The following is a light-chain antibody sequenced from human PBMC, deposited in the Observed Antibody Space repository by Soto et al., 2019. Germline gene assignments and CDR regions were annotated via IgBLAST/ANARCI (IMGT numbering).Light chain of an antibody. V-gene: IGKV1-5*01. CDR1: QTISSY. J-gene: IGKJ1*01. CDR2: DAT. Sequence: DIQMTHSPSSLSASVLYIVTITFRASQTISSYLNWYQQKPGKAPKLLIYDATSLESGVPSRFRGSGSGTEFTLTISSLQPDDFATYYCQQYNTYSRWKFGQGTKVDIK. CDR3: QQYNTYSRWK.